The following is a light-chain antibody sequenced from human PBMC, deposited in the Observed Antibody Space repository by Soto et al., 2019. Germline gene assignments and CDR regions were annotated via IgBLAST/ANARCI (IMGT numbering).Light chain of an antibody. CDR1: QSISSY. CDR3: QQSYSTPPFT. Sequence: DIQMTQSPSSLSASVGDRVTITCRASQSISSYLNWYQQKPGKAPKLLIYAASSLQSGVPSRFSGSASGTDFTLTISSLQHEDFATYYCQQSYSTPPFTFGPGTKVDIK. J-gene: IGKJ3*01. CDR2: AAS. V-gene: IGKV1-39*01.